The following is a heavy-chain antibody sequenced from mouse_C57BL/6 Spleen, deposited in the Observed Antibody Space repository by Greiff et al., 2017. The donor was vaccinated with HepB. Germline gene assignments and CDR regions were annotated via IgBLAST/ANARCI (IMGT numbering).Heavy chain of an antibody. J-gene: IGHJ2*01. CDR3: ALSPIRRDVLFDY. CDR2: ISSGSSNI. Sequence: EVMLVESGGGLVKPGGSLKLSCAASGFTFSDYGMHWVRQAPEKGLEWVAYISSGSSNIYYADTVKGRFTISRDNAKNTLFLQMTSLRSEDTAMYYCALSPIRRDVLFDYWGQGTTLTVSS. CDR1: GFTFSDYG. V-gene: IGHV5-17*01. D-gene: IGHD2-12*01.